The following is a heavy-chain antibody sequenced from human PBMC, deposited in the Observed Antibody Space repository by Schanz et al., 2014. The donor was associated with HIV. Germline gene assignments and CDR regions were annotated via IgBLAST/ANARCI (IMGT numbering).Heavy chain of an antibody. J-gene: IGHJ4*02. V-gene: IGHV3-23*01. D-gene: IGHD3-22*01. CDR2: ISESGGRT. Sequence: WVRQAPGKGLEWVSSISESGGRTYYADSVNGRFTISRDNSKNTLYLQMTTLRIDDTAVYYCAKPXYDXXXXXXXXXXXWXXGTLVTVSS. CDR3: AKPXYDXXXXXXXXXXX.